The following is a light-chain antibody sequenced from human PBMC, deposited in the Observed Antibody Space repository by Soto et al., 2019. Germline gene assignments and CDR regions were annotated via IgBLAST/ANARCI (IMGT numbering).Light chain of an antibody. J-gene: IGLJ2*01. CDR3: QSYDSSLSGSK. CDR1: SSNIGAGYD. CDR2: GNS. Sequence: QSVLTQPPSVSGAPGQRVTISCTGSSSNIGAGYDVHWYQQLPGTAPKLLIYGNSNRPSGVPDRFSGSKSGTSASLAITGLHAEDEADYYCQSYDSSLSGSKFGGGTKVTVL. V-gene: IGLV1-40*01.